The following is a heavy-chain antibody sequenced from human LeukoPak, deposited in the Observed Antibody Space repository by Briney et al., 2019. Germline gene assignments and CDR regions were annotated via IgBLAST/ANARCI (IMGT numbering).Heavy chain of an antibody. V-gene: IGHV1-2*02. CDR2: INPNSGGT. J-gene: IGHJ4*02. CDR3: ARGLSWSHFDY. Sequence: ASVKVSCKASGYTFTGYYVHWVRQAPGQGLEWMGWINPNSGGTNYAQKFQGRVTMTRDTSICTAYMEPSRLRSDDTAVYYCARGLSWSHFDYWGQGTLVTVSS. D-gene: IGHD1-26*01. CDR1: GYTFTGYY.